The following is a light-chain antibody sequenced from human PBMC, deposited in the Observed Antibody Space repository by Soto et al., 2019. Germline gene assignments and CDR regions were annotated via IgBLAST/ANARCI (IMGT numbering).Light chain of an antibody. Sequence: EIVMTQSPATLSVSTGERATFSCRASQSVSSNLAWYQQKPGQAPRLLIYGASTRATGIPARFSGSGSGTEFTLTISSLQSEDFAVYYCQQDNNWPRALTFGGGTKVEIK. J-gene: IGKJ4*01. CDR3: QQDNNWPRALT. V-gene: IGKV3-15*01. CDR2: GAS. CDR1: QSVSSN.